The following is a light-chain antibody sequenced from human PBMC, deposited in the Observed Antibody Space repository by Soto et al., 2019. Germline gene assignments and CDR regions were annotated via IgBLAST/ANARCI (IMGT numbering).Light chain of an antibody. Sequence: IVLTQSPATLSLSPGERATLSCRASQSVKSHVAWYQLKPGQSPRLLIFDTTNRATGTPTRFSGGGSGTDFTLTISRLEPEDFAVYYCQQRGNWPVTFGGGTKVEI. V-gene: IGKV3-11*01. J-gene: IGKJ4*01. CDR1: QSVKSH. CDR3: QQRGNWPVT. CDR2: DTT.